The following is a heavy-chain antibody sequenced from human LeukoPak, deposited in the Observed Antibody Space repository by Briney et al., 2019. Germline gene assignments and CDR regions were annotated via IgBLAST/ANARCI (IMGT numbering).Heavy chain of an antibody. CDR1: GFSFKNAW. CDR2: ISGSGSRT. V-gene: IGHV3-23*01. D-gene: IGHD3-3*01. J-gene: IGHJ4*02. Sequence: GGSLRLSCAASGFSFKNAWMSWVRQAPGKGLEWVPGISGSGSRTYYADSVKGRFTISRDNAQNTLFLQLNSLKVEDTAIYYCARDPHFDFWSGYSYYYDFWGQGTLVTVSS. CDR3: ARDPHFDFWSGYSYYYDF.